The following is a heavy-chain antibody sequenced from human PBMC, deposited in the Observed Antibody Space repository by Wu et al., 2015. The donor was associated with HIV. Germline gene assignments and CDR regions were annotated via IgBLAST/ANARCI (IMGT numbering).Heavy chain of an antibody. J-gene: IGHJ4*02. CDR2: IIPLFGTR. CDR1: GNTFNA. D-gene: IGHD6-19*01. CDR3: ATPRSPGFSSAWPTYFDY. V-gene: IGHV1-69*05. Sequence: QVQLVQSGAEVKKPGSSVKISCKASGNTFNATNWVRQAPGQGLEWMGGIIPLFGTRDYAQVFQGRVTITTDESTSTAYMTLTILTSEDTAVYYCATPRSPGFSSAWPTYFDYWGQGTLVTVSS.